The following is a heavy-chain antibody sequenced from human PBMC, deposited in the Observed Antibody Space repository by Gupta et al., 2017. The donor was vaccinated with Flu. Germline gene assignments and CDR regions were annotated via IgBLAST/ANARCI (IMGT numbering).Heavy chain of an antibody. CDR2: MNGSGNTI. CDR1: GFTFSAYA. Sequence: EVQLLESGGGLVQPGGSLRLSCAASGFTFSAYAMTWVRQAPGKGLEWVAGMNGSGNTIYYADSGKGRFTISRANSKNTLYLQMNSLRAEDTAVYYCAKDYEAGNGSWEYFDYWGQGILVTVSS. D-gene: IGHD3-3*01. J-gene: IGHJ4*02. V-gene: IGHV3-23*01. CDR3: AKDYEAGNGSWEYFDY.